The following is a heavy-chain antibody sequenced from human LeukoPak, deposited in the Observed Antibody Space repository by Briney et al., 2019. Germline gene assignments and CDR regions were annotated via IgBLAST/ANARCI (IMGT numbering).Heavy chain of an antibody. CDR3: ARSRSGLVLDY. D-gene: IGHD3-22*01. Sequence: GGSLRLSCAASGFTFSSYSMNWVRQAPGKGLEWVPSISSSGSYIYYADSVKGRFTFSRDNAKNSLYLQMDSLRAEDTAVYYCARSRSGLVLDYWGQGTLVTVSS. CDR2: ISSSGSYI. CDR1: GFTFSSYS. V-gene: IGHV3-21*01. J-gene: IGHJ4*02.